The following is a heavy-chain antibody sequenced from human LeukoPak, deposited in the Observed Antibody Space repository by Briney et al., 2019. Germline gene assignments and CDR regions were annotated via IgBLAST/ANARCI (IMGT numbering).Heavy chain of an antibody. J-gene: IGHJ5*01. CDR1: GFTFSSYA. V-gene: IGHV3-30*04. CDR3: ARDDTGYGLFAS. Sequence: PGGSLRLSCAASGFTFSSYAMHWVRQAPGKGLEWVAVISYDGSNIYYADSVKGRFTISRDNSKNTLYLQMNSLRPEDTAVYYCARDDTGYGLFASWGQGTLVTVSS. CDR2: ISYDGSNI. D-gene: IGHD5-12*01.